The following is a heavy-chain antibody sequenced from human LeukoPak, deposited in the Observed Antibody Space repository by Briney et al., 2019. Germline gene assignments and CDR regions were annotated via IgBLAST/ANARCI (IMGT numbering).Heavy chain of an antibody. D-gene: IGHD1-26*01. V-gene: IGHV1-2*02. Sequence: ASVTVSCKASGYTFTGYYMHWVRQAPGQGLEWMGWINPNSGGTNYAQKFQGRVTITRDTSISTAYMELSRLRSDDTAVYYCARDSGGSYYYNWFDPWGQGTLVTVSS. CDR1: GYTFTGYY. CDR3: ARDSGGSYYYNWFDP. J-gene: IGHJ5*02. CDR2: INPNSGGT.